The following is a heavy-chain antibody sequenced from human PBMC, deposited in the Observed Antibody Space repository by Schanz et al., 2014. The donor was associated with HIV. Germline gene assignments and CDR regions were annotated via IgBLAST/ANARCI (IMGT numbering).Heavy chain of an antibody. CDR1: GFTFSSYA. J-gene: IGHJ6*02. CDR2: ISSSSSYI. V-gene: IGHV3-21*01. Sequence: VQLVESGGGVVQPGRSLRLSCAASGFTFSSYAMNWVRQAPGKGLEWVSSISSSSSYIYYADSVKGRFTISRDNAKNSLYLQMNSLRDEDTAVYYCAKIISGSPYYYYGLDVWGLGTTVTVSS. D-gene: IGHD1-26*01. CDR3: AKIISGSPYYYYGLDV.